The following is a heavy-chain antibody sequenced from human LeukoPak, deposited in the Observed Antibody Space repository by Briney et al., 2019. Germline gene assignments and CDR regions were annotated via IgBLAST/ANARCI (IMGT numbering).Heavy chain of an antibody. Sequence: GGSLRLSCAASGFTFSSYSMNWVRQAPGKGLEWVSSISSSSSYIYYADSVKGRFTISRDNAKNSLYLQMNSLRAEDTAVYYCAREPTQKYSSSWWTYFDYWGQGTLVTASS. CDR3: AREPTQKYSSSWWTYFDY. J-gene: IGHJ4*02. CDR2: ISSSSSYI. CDR1: GFTFSSYS. V-gene: IGHV3-21*01. D-gene: IGHD6-13*01.